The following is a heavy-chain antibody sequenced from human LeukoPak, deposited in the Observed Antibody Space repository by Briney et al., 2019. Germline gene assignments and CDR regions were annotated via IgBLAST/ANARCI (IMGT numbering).Heavy chain of an antibody. Sequence: GGSLRLSCAASGFIFSNYWMSWVRQAPGKGLEGVASIKQDGSAKYYVDSVRGRFTISRDNAKDPLYLQMNSLRAEDTAVYYCARVSWNAFDYWGQGTLVTVSS. V-gene: IGHV3-7*01. J-gene: IGHJ4*02. CDR2: IKQDGSAK. CDR3: ARVSWNAFDY. CDR1: GFIFSNYW. D-gene: IGHD1-1*01.